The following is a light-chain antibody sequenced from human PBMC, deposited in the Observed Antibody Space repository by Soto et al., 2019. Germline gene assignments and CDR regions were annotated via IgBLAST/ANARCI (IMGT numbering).Light chain of an antibody. Sequence: QSALNQPASVSGSPGQSITISCTGTSSDVGGYNYVSWYQQHPGKAPKLMIYDVSNRPSGVSNRFSGSKSGNKASLTISGLQAEDEADYYCSSYTSSSTVVFGGGTKVTVL. CDR2: DVS. CDR3: SSYTSSSTVV. J-gene: IGLJ2*01. V-gene: IGLV2-14*01. CDR1: SSDVGGYNY.